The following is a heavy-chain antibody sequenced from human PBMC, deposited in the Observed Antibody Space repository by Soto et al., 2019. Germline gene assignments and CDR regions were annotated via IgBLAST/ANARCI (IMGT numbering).Heavy chain of an antibody. V-gene: IGHV3-33*01. CDR2: IWYDGSNK. J-gene: IGHJ6*03. CDR3: ARDSLGYYGSGSYPRKPNYYYYYYMDV. Sequence: GGSLRLSCAASGFTFSSYGMHWVRQAPGKGLEWVAVIWYDGSNKYYADSVKGRFTISRDNSKNTLYLQMNSLRAEDTAVYYCARDSLGYYGSGSYPRKPNYYYYYYMDVWGKGTTVTVSS. D-gene: IGHD3-10*01. CDR1: GFTFSSYG.